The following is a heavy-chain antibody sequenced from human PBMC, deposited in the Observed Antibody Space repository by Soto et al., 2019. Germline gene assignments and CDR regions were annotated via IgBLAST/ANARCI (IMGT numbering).Heavy chain of an antibody. Sequence: GGSLRLSCAASGFTVSSNYMSWVRQAPGKGLEWVSVIYSGGSTYYADSVKGRFTISRDNSKNTLYLQMNSLRAEDTAAYYCARGGSLSSGPTYDAFDIWGQGTMVTVSS. CDR1: GFTVSSNY. V-gene: IGHV3-66*01. J-gene: IGHJ3*02. CDR3: ARGGSLSSGPTYDAFDI. D-gene: IGHD6-19*01. CDR2: IYSGGST.